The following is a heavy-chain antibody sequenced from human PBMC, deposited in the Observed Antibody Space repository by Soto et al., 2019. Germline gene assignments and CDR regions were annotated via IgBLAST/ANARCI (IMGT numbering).Heavy chain of an antibody. CDR2: ISGSGGST. D-gene: IGHD6-13*01. V-gene: IGHV3-23*01. Sequence: PGGSLRLSCAASGFTFSSYAMSWVRQAPGKGLEWVSAISGSGGSTYYADSAKGRFTISRDNSKNTLYLQMNSLRAEDTAVYYCAKDYLAARAGGYYYGMDVWGQGTTVTVSS. J-gene: IGHJ6*02. CDR1: GFTFSSYA. CDR3: AKDYLAARAGGYYYGMDV.